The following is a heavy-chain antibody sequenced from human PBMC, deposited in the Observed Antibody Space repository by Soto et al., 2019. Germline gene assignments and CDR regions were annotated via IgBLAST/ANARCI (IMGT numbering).Heavy chain of an antibody. V-gene: IGHV3-30-3*01. CDR3: ARDRSIAVAGYYYYYGMDV. D-gene: IGHD6-19*01. Sequence: GESLKISCAASGFTFSSYAMHWVRQAPGKGLEWVAVISYDGSNKYYADSVKGRFTISRDNSKNTLYLQMNSLRAEDTAVYYCARDRSIAVAGYYYYYGMDVWGQGTTVTVSS. J-gene: IGHJ6*02. CDR1: GFTFSSYA. CDR2: ISYDGSNK.